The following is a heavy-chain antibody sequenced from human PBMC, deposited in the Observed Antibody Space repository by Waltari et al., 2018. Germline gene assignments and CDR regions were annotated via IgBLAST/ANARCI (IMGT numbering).Heavy chain of an antibody. CDR3: ARAYYYDSSGYYPIDY. Sequence: QVQLVESGGGVVQPGRSLRLSCAASGFTFSSYGMHWVRQAPGKGLEWVAVIWYDGSNKYYADSGKGRFTISRDNSKNTLYLQMNSLRAEDTAVYYCARAYYYDSSGYYPIDYWGQGTLVTVSS. CDR1: GFTFSSYG. CDR2: IWYDGSNK. V-gene: IGHV3-33*01. D-gene: IGHD3-22*01. J-gene: IGHJ4*02.